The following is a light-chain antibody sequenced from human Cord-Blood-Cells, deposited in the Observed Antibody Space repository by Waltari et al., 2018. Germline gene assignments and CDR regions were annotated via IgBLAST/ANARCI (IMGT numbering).Light chain of an antibody. CDR3: SSYTSSSTM. Sequence: QSALTQPASVSGSPGQSITISCTGTSSDVGGYNYVSWYQQHPGKAPKLMIYDVSNRPSGVSNRLSRSKSGNTASLTLSGLQAEDEADYYCSSYTSSSTMFGGGTKLTVL. V-gene: IGLV2-14*03. J-gene: IGLJ3*02. CDR1: SSDVGGYNY. CDR2: DVS.